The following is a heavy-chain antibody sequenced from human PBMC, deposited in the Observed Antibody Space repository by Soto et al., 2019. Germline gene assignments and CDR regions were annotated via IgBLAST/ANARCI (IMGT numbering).Heavy chain of an antibody. Sequence: GAAVTVSCKASAYTFTSRGISLVRQAPGQGLEWMGWTGAYNGNTNYAQKLQGRVTMTTDTSTSTAYMDLRNVRSDDTAVYYCDRLVLRSTSFGVVHDAFDIWGQGTMVTVSS. CDR3: DRLVLRSTSFGVVHDAFDI. D-gene: IGHD3-3*01. V-gene: IGHV1-18*01. CDR1: AYTFTSRG. J-gene: IGHJ3*02. CDR2: TGAYNGNT.